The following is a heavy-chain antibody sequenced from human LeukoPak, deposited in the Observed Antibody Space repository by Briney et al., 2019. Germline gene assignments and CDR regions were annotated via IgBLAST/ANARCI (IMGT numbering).Heavy chain of an antibody. V-gene: IGHV3-21*01. CDR1: GFTFSNYG. J-gene: IGHJ3*02. D-gene: IGHD2-15*01. Sequence: GGSLRLSCAASGFTFSNYGVNWVRQAPGKGLEWVSSISSSGSYIYYPDSVKGRFTISRDNAKNSLYLQMNSLRPEDTAVYYCARGVGKSGAFDIWGQGTMVTVSS. CDR2: ISSSGSYI. CDR3: ARGVGKSGAFDI.